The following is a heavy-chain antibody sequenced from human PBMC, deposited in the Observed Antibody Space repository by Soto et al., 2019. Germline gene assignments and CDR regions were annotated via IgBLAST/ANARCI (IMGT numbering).Heavy chain of an antibody. CDR1: GFTFSPYG. CDR2: VSYDGSIT. D-gene: IGHD4-4*01. CDR3: GRDDADYINYWSTIDH. J-gene: IGHJ4*02. V-gene: IGHV3-30*03. Sequence: QVQLVESGGGVVQPGGSLRLSCAASGFTFSPYGMAWVREAPGTGLERVADVSYDGSITHYADSVTGRFSIFRNNFKGTVSLQMNSPTSEDKATYYCGRDDADYINYWSTIDHWGEGALVTVSS.